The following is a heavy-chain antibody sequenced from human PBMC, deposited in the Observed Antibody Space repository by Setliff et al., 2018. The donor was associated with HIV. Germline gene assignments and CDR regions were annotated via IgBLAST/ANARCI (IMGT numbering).Heavy chain of an antibody. Sequence: PSETLSLTCTVSGGSISSSRYYWGWIRQPPGKGLEWIASIYFSGNTRYNPSLKSRVTISVDTSKNQFSLKLRSVTASDTAVYFCARGIDWGHFYYYYMDVWGKGTTVTVSS. CDR1: GGSISSSRYY. V-gene: IGHV4-39*01. J-gene: IGHJ6*03. CDR3: ARGIDWGHFYYYYMDV. D-gene: IGHD7-27*01. CDR2: IYFSGNT.